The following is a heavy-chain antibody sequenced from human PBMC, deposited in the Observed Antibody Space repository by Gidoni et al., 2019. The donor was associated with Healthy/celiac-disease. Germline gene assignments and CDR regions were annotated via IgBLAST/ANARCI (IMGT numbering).Heavy chain of an antibody. D-gene: IGHD3-3*01. CDR3: ASRELGFLEWHHYYYGMDV. J-gene: IGHJ6*02. CDR1: GGTFSSYA. CDR2: IIPIFGTA. V-gene: IGHV1-69*01. Sequence: QVQLVQSGAEVKKPGSSVKVSCKASGGTFSSYAISWVRQAPGQGLEWMGGIIPIFGTANYAQKFQGRVTITADESTSTAYMELSSLRSEDTAVYYCASRELGFLEWHHYYYGMDVWGQGTTVTVSS.